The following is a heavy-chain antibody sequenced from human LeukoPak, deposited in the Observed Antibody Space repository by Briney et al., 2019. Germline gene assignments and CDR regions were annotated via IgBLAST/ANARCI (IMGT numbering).Heavy chain of an antibody. D-gene: IGHD1-26*01. V-gene: IGHV4-39*01. CDR2: IYYSWST. CDR1: GGSISSSSYC. Sequence: KPSETLSLSCTVSGGSISSSSYCWGWIRQPPGKGLEWIGSIYYSWSTYYNPSLKSRLTISVDTSKNQFSLKLSSVTAADRAVYYCARRHLGATRAYFDYWGQGTLVTVSS. J-gene: IGHJ4*02. CDR3: ARRHLGATRAYFDY.